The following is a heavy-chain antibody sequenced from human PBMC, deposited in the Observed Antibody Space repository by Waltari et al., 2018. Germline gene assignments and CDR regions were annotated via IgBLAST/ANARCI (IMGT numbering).Heavy chain of an antibody. CDR2: ISAYNGNT. CDR1: GYTFTRYG. Sequence: QVQLVQSGAEVKKPGASVKVSCKASGYTFTRYGISWVRQAPGQGLEWMGWISAYNGNTNYAQKLQGRVTMTTDTSTSTAYMELRSLRSDDTAVYYCARDRSPYYDFWRGIIGDYYMDVWGKGTTVAISS. J-gene: IGHJ6*03. V-gene: IGHV1-18*04. CDR3: ARDRSPYYDFWRGIIGDYYMDV. D-gene: IGHD3-3*01.